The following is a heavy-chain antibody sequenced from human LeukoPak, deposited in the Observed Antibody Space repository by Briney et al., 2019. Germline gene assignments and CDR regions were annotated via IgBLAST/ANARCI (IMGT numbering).Heavy chain of an antibody. V-gene: IGHV1-69*06. CDR2: IIPIFGTA. CDR1: GGTFSSYA. CDR3: ATCGSGRDYYMDV. D-gene: IGHD3-10*01. J-gene: IGHJ6*03. Sequence: SVKVSCKASGGTFSSYAISWVRQAPGQGLEWMGGIIPIFGTANYAQKFQGRVTMTEDTSTDTAYMELSSLRSEDTAVYYCATCGSGRDYYMDVWGKGTTVTVSS.